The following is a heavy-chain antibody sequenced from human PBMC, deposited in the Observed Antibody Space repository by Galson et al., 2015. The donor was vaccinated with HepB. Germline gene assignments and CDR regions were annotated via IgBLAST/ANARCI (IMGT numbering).Heavy chain of an antibody. V-gene: IGHV3-33*01. J-gene: IGHJ6*04. CDR2: IWYDGSNK. CDR1: GFTFSSYG. D-gene: IGHD5-18*01. Sequence: SLRLSCAASGFTFSSYGMHWVRQAPGKGLEWVAVIWYDGSNKYYADSVKGRFTISRDNSKNTLYLQMNSLRAEDTAVYYCARERELGYSYGWDVWGKGTTVTVSS. CDR3: ARERELGYSYGWDV.